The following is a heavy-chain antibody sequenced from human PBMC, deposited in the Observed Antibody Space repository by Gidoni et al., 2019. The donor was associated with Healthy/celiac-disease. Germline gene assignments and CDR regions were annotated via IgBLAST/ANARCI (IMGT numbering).Heavy chain of an antibody. CDR1: GGSFSGYY. D-gene: IGHD1-26*01. CDR2: INHSGST. V-gene: IGHV4-34*01. J-gene: IGHJ5*02. Sequence: QVQLQQWGAGLLKPSETLSPTCAVYGGSFSGYYWSWSRQPPGKGLEWIGEINHSGSTNYNPSLKSRVTISVDTSKNQFSLKLSSVTAADTAVYYCARVDSGSYFGWFDPWGQGTLVTVSS. CDR3: ARVDSGSYFGWFDP.